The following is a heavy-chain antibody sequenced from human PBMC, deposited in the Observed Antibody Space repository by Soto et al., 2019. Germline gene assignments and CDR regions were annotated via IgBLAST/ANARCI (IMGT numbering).Heavy chain of an antibody. CDR3: ERPGNWNYEGYYYYGMDV. D-gene: IGHD1-7*01. V-gene: IGHV1-69*01. CDR1: GGTFSSYA. J-gene: IGHJ6*02. Sequence: QVQLVQSGAEVKKPGSSVKVSCKASGGTFSSYAISWVRQAPGQGLEWMGGIIPIFGTANYAQKFQGRVTITADESTSTAYMELSSLRSEDTAVYYCERPGNWNYEGYYYYGMDVWGQGTTVTVSS. CDR2: IIPIFGTA.